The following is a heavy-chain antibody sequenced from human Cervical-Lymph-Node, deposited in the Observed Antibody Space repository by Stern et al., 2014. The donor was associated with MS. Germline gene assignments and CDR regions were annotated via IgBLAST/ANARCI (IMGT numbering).Heavy chain of an antibody. CDR1: GAIFSGHA. D-gene: IGHD2-15*01. J-gene: IGHJ6*02. CDR2: IISVFRTA. V-gene: IGHV1-69*01. Sequence: QVQLVQSGAEVKQPGCSVKVSCKAPGAIFSGHAVSWVRQAPGQGLEWMGGIISVFRTANSAQKFQGRITITADESTSTVYMELSSLRSEDTAVYYCARRDRLYNYGMDVWGQGTTVTVSS. CDR3: ARRDRLYNYGMDV.